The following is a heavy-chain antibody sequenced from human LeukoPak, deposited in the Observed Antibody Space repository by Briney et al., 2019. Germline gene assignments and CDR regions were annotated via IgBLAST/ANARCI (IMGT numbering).Heavy chain of an antibody. CDR3: TRDSGKYNWFDH. J-gene: IGHJ5*02. Sequence: GPSLTLSRAASGFTFSVSAIHWVRQPSVNGLEWVGQIDKKDKGYATATADASSQKGRFTISREYSSNTAYLQMKSLKTEETALYYCTRDSGKYNWFDHWGQGALVTVSS. CDR1: GFTFSVSA. V-gene: IGHV3-73*01. CDR2: IDKKDKGYATAT. D-gene: IGHD1-26*01.